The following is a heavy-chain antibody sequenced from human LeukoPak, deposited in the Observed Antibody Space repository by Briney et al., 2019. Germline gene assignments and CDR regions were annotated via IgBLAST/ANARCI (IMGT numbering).Heavy chain of an antibody. D-gene: IGHD1-26*01. CDR1: GFTFDDYG. V-gene: IGHV3-20*04. CDR3: ARGGDIVGAAHFDY. CDR2: INWNGGST. J-gene: IGHJ4*02. Sequence: GGSLRLSRAASGFTFDDYGMSWVRQAPGKGLEWVSGINWNGGSTGYADSVKGRFTISRDNAKNSLYLQMNSLRAEDTALYYCARGGDIVGAAHFDYWGQGTLVTVSS.